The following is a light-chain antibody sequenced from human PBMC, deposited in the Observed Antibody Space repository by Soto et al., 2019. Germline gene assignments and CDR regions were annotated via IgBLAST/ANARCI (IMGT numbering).Light chain of an antibody. V-gene: IGKV3-20*01. CDR3: QQYGSAQGYT. J-gene: IGKJ2*01. Sequence: EIVLTQSPGTLSLSPGERATLSCRASQSVSSSYLAWYQQKPGQAPRLLIYGASSRATGIPDRFSGSGSGTDFTLTISPLEPEDFAVYYCQQYGSAQGYTFGQGTKLEIK. CDR2: GAS. CDR1: QSVSSSY.